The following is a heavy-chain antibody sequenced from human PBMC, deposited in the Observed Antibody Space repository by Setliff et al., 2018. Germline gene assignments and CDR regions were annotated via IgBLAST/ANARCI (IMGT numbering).Heavy chain of an antibody. CDR3: ARGYYARSRNFDY. J-gene: IGHJ4*02. V-gene: IGHV4-59*01. CDR1: GGSISSYY. D-gene: IGHD3-22*01. CDR2: VYYTGDT. Sequence: SETLSLTCTVSGGSISSYYWSWIRQPPGKELEWMAYVYYTGDTYYNPSLKSRISISIDTSKNQFSLNLISVTAADTAVYFCARGYYARSRNFDYWGQGTLVTVSS.